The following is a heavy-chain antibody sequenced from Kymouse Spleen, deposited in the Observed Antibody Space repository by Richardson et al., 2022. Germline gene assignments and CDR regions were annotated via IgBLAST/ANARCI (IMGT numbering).Heavy chain of an antibody. J-gene: IGHJ6*02. V-gene: IGHV3-48*02. D-gene: IGHD6-13*01. Sequence: EVQLVESGGGLVQPGGSLRLSCAASGFTFSSYSMNWVRQAPGKGLEWVSYISSSSSTIYYADSVKGRFTISRDNAKNSLYLQMNSLRDEDTAVYYCARDSSSWSHYYYYYGMDVWGQGTTVTVSS. CDR3: ARDSSSWSHYYYYYGMDV. CDR2: ISSSSSTI. CDR1: GFTFSSYS.